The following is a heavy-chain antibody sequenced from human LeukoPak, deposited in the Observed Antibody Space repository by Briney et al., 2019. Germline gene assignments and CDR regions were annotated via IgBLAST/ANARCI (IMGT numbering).Heavy chain of an antibody. D-gene: IGHD6-19*01. CDR2: INAGNGNT. J-gene: IGHJ5*02. Sequence: ASVKVSCKASGYTFTSYVMHWVRQAPGQRLEWMGWINAGNGNTKYSQKFQGRVTITRDTSASTAYMELSSLRSEDTAVYYCARDPAAVAGTGWFDPWGREPWSPSPQ. CDR3: ARDPAAVAGTGWFDP. V-gene: IGHV1-3*01. CDR1: GYTFTSYV.